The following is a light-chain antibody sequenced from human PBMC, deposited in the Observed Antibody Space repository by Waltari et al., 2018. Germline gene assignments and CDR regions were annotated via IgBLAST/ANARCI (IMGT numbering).Light chain of an antibody. V-gene: IGKV1-5*03. CDR1: QSISTW. Sequence: DIQMTQSPSTLSASVGDRVTITCRASQSISTWLAWYQQKPGKAPKLLIYMASTLESGVPSRFSGSGSGTEFTLTISGLQPDDFATYYCQQYTSTFGQGTKLEIK. CDR3: QQYTST. J-gene: IGKJ2*02. CDR2: MAS.